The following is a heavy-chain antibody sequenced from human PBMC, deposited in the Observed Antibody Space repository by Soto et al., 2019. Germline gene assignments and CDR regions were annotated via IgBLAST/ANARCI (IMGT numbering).Heavy chain of an antibody. V-gene: IGHV4-59*01. J-gene: IGHJ6*02. D-gene: IGHD3-9*01. Sequence: QVQLQESGPGLVKPSETLSLTCTVSGGSISSYYWSWIRQPPGKGLEWIGYIYYSGSTNYNPSLKSRVTISVDTSKNQFSLKLRSVTPADTAVYSCTRGGGDILTGYYRPYYYYCMDVWGQGTTVTVSS. CDR2: IYYSGST. CDR1: GGSISSYY. CDR3: TRGGGDILTGYYRPYYYYCMDV.